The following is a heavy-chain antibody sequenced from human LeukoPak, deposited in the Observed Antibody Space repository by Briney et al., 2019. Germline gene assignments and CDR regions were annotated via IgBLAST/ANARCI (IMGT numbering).Heavy chain of an antibody. CDR2: IIPIFGTA. V-gene: IGHV1-69*13. J-gene: IGHJ4*02. D-gene: IGHD1-7*01. CDR3: ARDSRLELRGANDY. CDR1: GYTFTSYA. Sequence: SVKVSCKASGYTFTSYAISWVRQAPGQGLEWMGGIIPIFGTANYAQKFQGRVTITADESTSTAYMELSSLRSEDTAVYYCARDSRLELRGANDYWGQGTLVTVSS.